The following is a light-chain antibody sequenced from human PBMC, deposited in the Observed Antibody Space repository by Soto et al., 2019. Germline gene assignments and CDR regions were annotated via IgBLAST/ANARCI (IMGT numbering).Light chain of an antibody. Sequence: DIQMTQSPSSLSASVGDRVTITCRASQSISSYLNWYQQKPGKAPKLLIYAAPSLQSGVPSRFSGSGSGTDFTLTISSLHPEDFATYYCQQSYSTPTFGQGTKLEIK. V-gene: IGKV1-39*01. CDR1: QSISSY. CDR2: AAP. CDR3: QQSYSTPT. J-gene: IGKJ2*01.